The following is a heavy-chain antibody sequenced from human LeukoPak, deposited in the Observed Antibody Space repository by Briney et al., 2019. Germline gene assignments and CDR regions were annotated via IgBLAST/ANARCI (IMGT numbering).Heavy chain of an antibody. J-gene: IGHJ4*02. CDR2: ISGSGGST. CDR1: GLTFSSYA. V-gene: IGHV3-23*01. D-gene: IGHD5-18*01. Sequence: PGGSLRLSCAASGLTFSSYAMSWVRQAPGKGLEWVSAISGSGGSTYYADSVKGRFTISRDNSKNTLYLQMNSLRAEDTAVYYCAKSELWLPRYFDYWGQGTLVTVSS. CDR3: AKSELWLPRYFDY.